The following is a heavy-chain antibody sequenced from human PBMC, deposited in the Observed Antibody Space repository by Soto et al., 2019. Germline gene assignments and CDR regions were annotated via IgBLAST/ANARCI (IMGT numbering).Heavy chain of an antibody. D-gene: IGHD4-4*01. CDR2: ISGSGGST. J-gene: IGHJ6*02. CDR3: ARSIYSNYGPYYYGMDV. Sequence: GGSLRLSCAASGFTFSSYAMSWVRQAPGKGLEWVSAISGSGGSTYYADSVKGRFTISRDNSKNTLYLQMNSLRAEDTAVYYCARSIYSNYGPYYYGMDVWGQGTTVTVS. CDR1: GFTFSSYA. V-gene: IGHV3-23*01.